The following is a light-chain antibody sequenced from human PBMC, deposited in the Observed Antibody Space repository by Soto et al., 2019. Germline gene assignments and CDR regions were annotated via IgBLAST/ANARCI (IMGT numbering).Light chain of an antibody. Sequence: QSVLTQPPSASGTPGQTVTISCSGSGSNIGENAVNWYQHLPGTAPQLLIYSNALRPSGVPHRFSGSKSGTAGSLAISGLQSEDEAHYYCVAWDDSLKAMLFGGGTKLTVL. J-gene: IGLJ3*02. CDR2: SNA. V-gene: IGLV1-44*01. CDR1: GSNIGENA. CDR3: VAWDDSLKAML.